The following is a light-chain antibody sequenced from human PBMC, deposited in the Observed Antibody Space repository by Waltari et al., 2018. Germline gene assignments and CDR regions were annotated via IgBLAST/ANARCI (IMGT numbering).Light chain of an antibody. CDR2: WAS. V-gene: IGKV4-1*01. CDR1: QSVLSSSNNENY. Sequence: DIVMTQSPDSLAVSLGERATINCRSSQSVLSSSNNENYLAWYQQKPGQPPNLLIYWASTRESGVPDRFSCSGSWTDFTLTISSLQAEDVAVYYCQQYYSTPQTFGQGTKLEIK. CDR3: QQYYSTPQT. J-gene: IGKJ2*01.